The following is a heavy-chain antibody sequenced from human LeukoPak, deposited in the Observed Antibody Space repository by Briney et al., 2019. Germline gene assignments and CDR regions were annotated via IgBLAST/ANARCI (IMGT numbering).Heavy chain of an antibody. CDR2: ITSSSSYI. Sequence: PGGSLRLSCAASGFTFSSYTMNWVRQAPGKGLEWVSSITSSSSYIYYADSVQGRFTISRDNAKNSLYLQMNSLRAEDTAVYYCGRDAALDTGGQGPMVTSLQ. J-gene: IGHJ3*02. CDR3: GRDAALDT. V-gene: IGHV3-21*01. CDR1: GFTFSSYT.